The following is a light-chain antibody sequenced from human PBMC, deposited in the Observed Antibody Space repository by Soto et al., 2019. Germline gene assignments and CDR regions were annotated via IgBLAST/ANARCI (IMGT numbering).Light chain of an antibody. CDR2: EGH. V-gene: IGLV2-23*01. CDR1: SGFVGSFRL. J-gene: IGLJ1*01. CDR3: RLYIGATTYV. Sequence: QSVLAQPASVAGSPGQSITISCSGTSGFVGSFRLVSWYQQPPGKAPKVMISEGHRRPSGVPDRFSGSTSLNSASLTISGLQADDEADYYCRLYIGATTYVFGTGTTVTVL.